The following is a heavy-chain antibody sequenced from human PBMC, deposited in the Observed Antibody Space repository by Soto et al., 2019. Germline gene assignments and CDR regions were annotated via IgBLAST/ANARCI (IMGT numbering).Heavy chain of an antibody. Sequence: GESLKLSDTGSGYRFTHYFIGWVRQMPGKGLEWMGIMYPGDSDTIYSPPFQGQVTISVDKSTNTAYLQWSSLKASDTAMYYCARGVVVAGTTNGFDIWGQGTMVTVSS. J-gene: IGHJ3*02. CDR2: MYPGDSDT. CDR3: ARGVVVAGTTNGFDI. D-gene: IGHD6-19*01. V-gene: IGHV5-51*01. CDR1: GYRFTHYF.